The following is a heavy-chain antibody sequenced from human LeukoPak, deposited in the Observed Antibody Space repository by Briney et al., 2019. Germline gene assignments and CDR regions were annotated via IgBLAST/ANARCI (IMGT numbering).Heavy chain of an antibody. J-gene: IGHJ3*02. CDR3: ARDPYYDSI. Sequence: GGSLRLSCAASGFTFSGSAMHWVRQASGKGLEWVSYISSSSSIIYYADSVKGRFTISRDNAKNSLYLQMNSLRDEDTAVYYCARDPYYDSIWGQGSMVTVSS. V-gene: IGHV3-48*02. D-gene: IGHD3-22*01. CDR2: ISSSSSII. CDR1: GFTFSGSA.